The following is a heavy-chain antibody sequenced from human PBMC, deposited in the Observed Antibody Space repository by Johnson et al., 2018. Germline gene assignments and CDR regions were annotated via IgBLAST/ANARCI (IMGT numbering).Heavy chain of an antibody. CDR3: TTECELRDAFDI. V-gene: IGHV3-15*01. J-gene: IGHJ3*02. D-gene: IGHD1-26*01. CDR2: IKRKTDGGTT. CDR1: GFTFSSYG. Sequence: VQLVQSGGGVVQPGRSLRLSCAASGFTFSSYGMHWVRQAPGKGLEWVGRIKRKTDGGTTDYAAPVKGRFTISRDDSKTTLYLQINSRKREDTAVCYCTTECELRDAFDIWGQGTMVTVSS.